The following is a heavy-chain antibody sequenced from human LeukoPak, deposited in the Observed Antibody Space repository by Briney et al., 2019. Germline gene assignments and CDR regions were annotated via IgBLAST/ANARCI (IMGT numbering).Heavy chain of an antibody. CDR2: ISGDGSTT. D-gene: IGHD5-12*01. V-gene: IGHV3-74*01. J-gene: IGHJ4*02. Sequence: GGSLRLSCAAIGFTSNYWMHWVRQAPGKGLVWVSRISGDGSTTFYADSVKGRFTIFRDNSKNTLYLQMNSLRTEDTAVYYCTRGYSGYGNFDCWGQGTLVTVSS. CDR3: TRGYSGYGNFDC. CDR1: GFTSNYW.